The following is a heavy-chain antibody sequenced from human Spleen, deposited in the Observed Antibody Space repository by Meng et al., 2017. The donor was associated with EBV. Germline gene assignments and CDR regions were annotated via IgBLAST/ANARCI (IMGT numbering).Heavy chain of an antibody. CDR3: AKDLSGRFDP. CDR1: GFTFANYA. J-gene: IGHJ5*02. V-gene: IGHV3-23*04. Sequence: EVQLVESGGGLVQPGGSLRLSCTASGFTFANYAMSWVRQAPGKGLDWVSHISGSGGSTYYADSVKGRFTISRDNSKNTLYLQMNSLKIEDTAVYYCAKDLSGRFDPWGQGTRVTVAS. D-gene: IGHD1-14*01. CDR2: ISGSGGST.